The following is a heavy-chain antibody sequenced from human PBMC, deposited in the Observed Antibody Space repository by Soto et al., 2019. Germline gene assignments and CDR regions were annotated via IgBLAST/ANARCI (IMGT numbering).Heavy chain of an antibody. J-gene: IGHJ5*01. V-gene: IGHV1-2*02. CDR2: INPNSGDT. D-gene: IGHD6-13*01. CDR1: GHTLTEFS. Sequence: ASVKVSCKISGHTLTEFSIHWVRQAPGKGLEWMGWINPNSGDTSYAQKFQGRVTMTRDTSIRTAYMELSRLRSDDTAVFYCAKIAAVGDFDFWGQGTQVTVSS. CDR3: AKIAAVGDFDF.